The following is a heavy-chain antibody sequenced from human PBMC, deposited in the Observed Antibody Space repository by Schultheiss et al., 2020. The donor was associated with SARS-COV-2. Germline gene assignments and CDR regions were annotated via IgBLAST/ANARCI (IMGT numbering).Heavy chain of an antibody. CDR3: ARAVVPAVLVAVLHLSMDV. J-gene: IGHJ6*03. D-gene: IGHD2-2*01. CDR2: ISYDGSNK. CDR1: GFTFSSYA. Sequence: GGSLRLSCAASGFTFSSYAMHWVRQAPGKGLEWVAVISYDGSNKYYADSVKGRFTISRDNAKNSLYLQMNSLRAEDTAVYYCARAVVPAVLVAVLHLSMDVWGKGTTVTVSS. V-gene: IGHV3-30*04.